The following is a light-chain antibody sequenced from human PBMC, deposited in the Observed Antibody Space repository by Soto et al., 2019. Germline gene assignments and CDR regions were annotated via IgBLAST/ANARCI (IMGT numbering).Light chain of an antibody. CDR1: QSVSRY. J-gene: IGKJ2*01. CDR3: QQRINWPHIYT. V-gene: IGKV3-11*01. CDR2: DSS. Sequence: EIVLTQSPATLSLSPGERATLSCRASQSVSRYLAWYQQKPGQAPRLLIYDSSNRATGIPARFSGSGSGTDFTLTISSLEPEDFAIYYCQQRINWPHIYTFGQGTKLEIK.